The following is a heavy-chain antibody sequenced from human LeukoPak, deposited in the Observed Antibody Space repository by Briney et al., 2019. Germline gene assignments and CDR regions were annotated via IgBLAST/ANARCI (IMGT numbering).Heavy chain of an antibody. Sequence: SETLSLTCTVSGGSISSYYWSWIRQPPGKGLEWIGYIYYSGSTNYNPSLKSRVTISVDTSKNQFSLKLSSVTAADTAVYYCARAKAKRYYDIYDDYWGQGTLVTVSS. D-gene: IGHD3-9*01. V-gene: IGHV4-59*01. CDR2: IYYSGST. CDR1: GGSISSYY. J-gene: IGHJ4*02. CDR3: ARAKAKRYYDIYDDY.